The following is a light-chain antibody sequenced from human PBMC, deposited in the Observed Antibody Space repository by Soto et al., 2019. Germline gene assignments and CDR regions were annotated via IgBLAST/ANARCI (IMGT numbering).Light chain of an antibody. CDR2: SNN. Sequence: QSVLTQPPSASGTPGQRVTISCSGSTSSIGSNYVYLYQQLPGTAPKLLIYSNNQRPSGVPDRFSGSKSGTSASLAISGLRSEDEADYHCAAWDDSLSGLVFGGGTQLTVL. CDR3: AAWDDSLSGLV. CDR1: TSSIGSNY. V-gene: IGLV1-47*01. J-gene: IGLJ2*01.